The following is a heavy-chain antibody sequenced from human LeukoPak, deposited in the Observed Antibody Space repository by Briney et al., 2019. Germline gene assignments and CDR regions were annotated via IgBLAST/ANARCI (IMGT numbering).Heavy chain of an antibody. CDR2: MNPNSGNT. V-gene: IGHV1-8*03. D-gene: IGHD3-10*01. CDR1: GYTFTNYD. J-gene: IGHJ4*02. Sequence: ASVTVSCKASGYTFTNYDINWVRQATGQGLEWMGWMNPNSGNTGYAQKLQVRVTFTRDTSITTAYMELSSLRSDDTAVYYCARGRGSFGLVPGADYWGQGTLVTVSS. CDR3: ARGRGSFGLVPGADY.